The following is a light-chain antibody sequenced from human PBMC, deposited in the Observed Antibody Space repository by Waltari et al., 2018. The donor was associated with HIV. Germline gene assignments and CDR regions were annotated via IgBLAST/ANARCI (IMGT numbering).Light chain of an antibody. V-gene: IGKV3-20*01. J-gene: IGKJ2*01. CDR1: QSVSSNY. CDR3: QQYGGSPYT. CDR2: GAS. Sequence: EIVLTQSPGTLSLSPGERATLSCRARQSVSSNYLAWYQHKPGQAHRLLIYGASSRATGIPDRFSGSGSGTDFTLTISRLEPEDFAVYYCQQYGGSPYTFGQGTKLEIK.